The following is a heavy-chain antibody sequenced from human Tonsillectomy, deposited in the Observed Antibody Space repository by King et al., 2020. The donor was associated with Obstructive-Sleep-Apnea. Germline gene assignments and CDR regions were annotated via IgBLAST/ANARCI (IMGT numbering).Heavy chain of an antibody. Sequence: LQLQESGPGLVKPSETLSLTCTVSGDSISSYYWSWIRQPPGKGLEWIGYIYYSGSINYNPSLKIRVTISVDTSKNQFSLKLSSVTAADPAVYYCARADGSSPIGPTYYYYGMDVWGRGTTVTVSS. V-gene: IGHV4-59*01. CDR3: ARADGSSPIGPTYYYYGMDV. CDR1: GDSISSYY. CDR2: IYYSGSI. D-gene: IGHD6-13*01. J-gene: IGHJ6*02.